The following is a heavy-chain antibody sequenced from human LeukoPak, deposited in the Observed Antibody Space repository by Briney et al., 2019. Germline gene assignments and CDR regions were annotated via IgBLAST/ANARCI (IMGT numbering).Heavy chain of an antibody. J-gene: IGHJ3*02. Sequence: PGVSLRLSCAASGFSFDDYAMHWVRQAPGKGLEWVSLISGDGGTTYYADSVKGRFTISRDNSKKSLYLQMNSLRTEDTALYYCAKGGDRIWDAFDIWGQGTRVTVSS. CDR1: GFSFDDYA. CDR2: ISGDGGTT. CDR3: AKGGDRIWDAFDI. D-gene: IGHD2-21*01. V-gene: IGHV3-43*02.